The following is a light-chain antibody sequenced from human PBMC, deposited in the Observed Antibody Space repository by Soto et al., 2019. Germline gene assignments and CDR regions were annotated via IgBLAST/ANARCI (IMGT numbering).Light chain of an antibody. CDR2: EVN. CDR1: SSDVGGYSY. V-gene: IGLV2-8*01. CDR3: SSYAGSSNV. J-gene: IGLJ1*01. Sequence: QSALTQPPSTSGSPGQSVSISCTGTSSDVGGYSYVAWYQQHPGKAPKLMIYEVNERPSGVPDRFSGSKSGNTASLSVSGVEAEDEADYSCSSYAGSSNVFGPGIKVTVL.